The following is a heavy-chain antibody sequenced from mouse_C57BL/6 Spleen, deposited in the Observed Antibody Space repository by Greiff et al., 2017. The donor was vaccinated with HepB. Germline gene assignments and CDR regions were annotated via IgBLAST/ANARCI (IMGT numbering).Heavy chain of an antibody. J-gene: IGHJ3*01. CDR1: GYSFTGYY. CDR2: INPSTGGT. CDR3: ASGGYDSLFAY. V-gene: IGHV1-42*01. D-gene: IGHD2-2*01. Sequence: EVKLQESGPELVKPGASVKISCKASGYSFTGYYMNWVKQSPEKSLEWIGEINPSTGGTTYNQKFKAKATLTVDKSSSTAYMQLKSLTSEDSAVYYCASGGYDSLFAYWGQGTLVTVSA.